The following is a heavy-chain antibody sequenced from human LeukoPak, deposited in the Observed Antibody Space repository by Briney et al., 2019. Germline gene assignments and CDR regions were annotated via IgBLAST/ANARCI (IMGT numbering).Heavy chain of an antibody. D-gene: IGHD3-3*02. CDR2: ISSGGST. CDR1: TGSFSSRSYY. J-gene: IGHJ4*02. V-gene: IGHV4-39*07. Sequence: KPSETLSLTCTVSTGSFSSRSYYWGWIRQPPGKGLEWIGTISSGGSTDYNPSLKSRVTMSLDTSKTQFSLKVISVTAADTATYYCARDISSTWFYYWGQGTPVTVSS. CDR3: ARDISSTWFYY.